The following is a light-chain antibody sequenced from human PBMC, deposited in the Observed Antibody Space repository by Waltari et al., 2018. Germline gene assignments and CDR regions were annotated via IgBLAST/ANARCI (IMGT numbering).Light chain of an antibody. CDR1: SGHSSNI. J-gene: IGLJ3*02. CDR3: QTGGHGTWV. V-gene: IGLV4-69*01. CDR2: VNCDGSH. Sequence: QLVVTQSPSASAPLGASVKLTCTLSSGHSSNIVAWLQQRPEKGPRYLMKVNCDGSHIKGADIPDRFSGSSSGAERYLTISSLQPDDEADYYCQTGGHGTWVFGGGTTLTVL.